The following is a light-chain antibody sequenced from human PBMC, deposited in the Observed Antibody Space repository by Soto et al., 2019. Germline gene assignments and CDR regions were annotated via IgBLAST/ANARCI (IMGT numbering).Light chain of an antibody. CDR1: QSVSSSS. J-gene: IGKJ5*01. CDR3: QRYGSSPLIT. V-gene: IGKV3-20*01. CDR2: GTS. Sequence: ETVLTQSPGTLSLSPGERATLSCRASQSVSSSSLAWYQQRPGQAPRLLIYGTSSRATGIPDRFSGSGSGTDFTLTISRLEPEGFAVYFCQRYGSSPLITFGQGTRLEIK.